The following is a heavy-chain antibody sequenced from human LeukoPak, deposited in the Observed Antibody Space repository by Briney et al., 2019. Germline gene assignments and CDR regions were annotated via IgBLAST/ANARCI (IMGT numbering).Heavy chain of an antibody. CDR2: IYYSGST. V-gene: IGHV4-39*01. CDR1: STTFTTSSYY. D-gene: IGHD3-22*01. Sequence: SYTLSLTCTISSTTFTTSSYYWTRIRQPPGKALKWLGRIYYSGSTYYNPSLKSRVTISVDTSKNQFSLKLSSVTAADTAVYYCARQVEVITMIVDRPVANAFDIWGQGTMVTVSS. J-gene: IGHJ3*02. CDR3: ARQVEVITMIVDRPVANAFDI.